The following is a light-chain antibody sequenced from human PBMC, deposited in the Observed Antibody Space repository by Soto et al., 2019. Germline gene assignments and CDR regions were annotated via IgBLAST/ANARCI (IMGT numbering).Light chain of an antibody. Sequence: EIVVTQSPATLSASPGDRVTLSCRASQFVSRRLAWYQQSLGQVPRLLINDTSTRAPGISARFSGSGSGTEFTLTISSLQSEDFAVYYCQEYIHWPPGMFGPGTTVDIK. CDR3: QEYIHWPPGM. CDR2: DTS. CDR1: QFVSRR. V-gene: IGKV3-15*01. J-gene: IGKJ1*01.